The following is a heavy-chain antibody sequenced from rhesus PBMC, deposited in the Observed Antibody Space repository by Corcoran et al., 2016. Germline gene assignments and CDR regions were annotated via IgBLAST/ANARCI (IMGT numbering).Heavy chain of an antibody. V-gene: IGHV4-76*01. CDR3: ARDLGGSVFDY. Sequence: QVHLQESGPGVVKPSETLYVTCAVSGGSISSRYDWSWIRQPPGKGMEWVGDIYGMSVADNYNQSLKKLFTISKSASKSRFSLKLSSVTAADTAVYYCARDLGGSVFDYWGQGVLVTVSS. CDR2: IYGMSVAD. D-gene: IGHD6-25*01. CDR1: GGSISSRYD. J-gene: IGHJ4*01.